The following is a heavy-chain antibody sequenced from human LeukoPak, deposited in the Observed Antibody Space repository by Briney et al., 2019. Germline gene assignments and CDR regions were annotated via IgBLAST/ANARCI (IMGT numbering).Heavy chain of an antibody. D-gene: IGHD4-17*01. CDR2: IRIKPNNYAT. CDR3: ARDSIEIDYGDYGGYYFDY. V-gene: IGHV3-73*01. J-gene: IGHJ4*02. Sequence: GGSLRLSCAASGFTFSGSGMHWVRQASGKGLEWVGRIRIKPNNYATTYAASVKGRFTISRDDSKNTAYLQMNSLRAEDTAVYYCARDSIEIDYGDYGGYYFDYWGQGTLVTVSS. CDR1: GFTFSGSG.